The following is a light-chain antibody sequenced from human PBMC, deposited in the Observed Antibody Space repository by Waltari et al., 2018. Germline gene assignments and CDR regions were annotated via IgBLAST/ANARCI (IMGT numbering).Light chain of an antibody. J-gene: IGLJ1*01. CDR1: SSNIGNNS. V-gene: IGLV1-51*01. CDR3: GTWDSSLSAGGV. CDR2: DNN. Sequence: QSVLTQPPSVSAAPGQKVTISCSGSSSNIGNNSVSWYQQFPGKAPKLLIYDNNKRPSGIPDRFSGSKSGTSATLGITGLQTGDEADYYCGTWDSSLSAGGVFGTGTKVTVL.